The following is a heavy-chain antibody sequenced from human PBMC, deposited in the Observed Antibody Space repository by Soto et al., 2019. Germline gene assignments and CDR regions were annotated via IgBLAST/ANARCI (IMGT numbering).Heavy chain of an antibody. CDR1: GYSISSSNW. V-gene: IGHV4-28*03. J-gene: IGHJ4*02. D-gene: IGHD3-22*01. CDR2: IYYIGST. CDR3: ARVANTYYYDSSGYYYGID. Sequence: SETLSLTCAVSGYSISSSNWWGWIRQPPGKGLEWIGYIYYIGSTNYNPSLKSRVTISVDTSKNQFSLKLSSVTAADTAVYYCARVANTYYYDSSGYYYGIDWGQGTLVTVSS.